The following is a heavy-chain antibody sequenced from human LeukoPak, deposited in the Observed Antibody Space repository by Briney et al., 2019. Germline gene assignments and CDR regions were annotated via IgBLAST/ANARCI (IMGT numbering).Heavy chain of an antibody. CDR1: GYTFTSYG. CDR2: INAYSGNT. J-gene: IGHJ4*02. CDR3: ARDLASTYYDFWSGSSYFDY. V-gene: IGHV1-18*01. D-gene: IGHD3-3*01. Sequence: GASVKVSCKASGYTFTSYGISWVRQAPGQGLEWMGWINAYSGNTNYAQKLQGRVTMTTDTSTSTAYMELRSLRSDDTAVYYCARDLASTYYDFWSGSSYFDYWGQGTLVTVSS.